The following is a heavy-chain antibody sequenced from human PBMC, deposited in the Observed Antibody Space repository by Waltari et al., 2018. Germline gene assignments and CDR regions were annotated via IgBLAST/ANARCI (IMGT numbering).Heavy chain of an antibody. Sequence: QVQLQESGPGLVTPSETLSLTCTVSGGSISSYYWSWIRQPPGKGLEWIGYIYYSGSTNYNPSLKSRVTISVDTSKNQFSRKLSSVTAADTAVYYCARDLEAVAGPYAFEIWGQGTMVTVSS. CDR3: ARDLEAVAGPYAFEI. J-gene: IGHJ3*02. V-gene: IGHV4-59*01. D-gene: IGHD6-19*01. CDR2: IYYSGST. CDR1: GGSISSYY.